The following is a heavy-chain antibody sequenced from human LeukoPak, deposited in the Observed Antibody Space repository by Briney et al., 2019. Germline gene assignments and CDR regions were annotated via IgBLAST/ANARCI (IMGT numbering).Heavy chain of an antibody. CDR2: ISGTGGSP. J-gene: IGHJ4*02. D-gene: IGHD2-15*01. CDR3: AKGVVVAGRGYYFDF. V-gene: IGHV3-23*01. Sequence: PGGSLRLSCAASGFTVSSNYMSWVRQAPGKGLEWVSSISGTGGSPYSADSVKGRFTISRDNSNNTLYLQLNSLRAEDTAIYFCAKGVVVAGRGYYFDFWGQGTPVTVSS. CDR1: GFTVSSNY.